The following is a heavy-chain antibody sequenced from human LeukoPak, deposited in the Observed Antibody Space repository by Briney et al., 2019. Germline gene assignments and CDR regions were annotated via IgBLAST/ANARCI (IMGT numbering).Heavy chain of an antibody. Sequence: SETLSLTCTVSGGSISSSSYYWGWIRQPPGKGLEWIGTFYYSGSTYYNPSLKSRVTISVDTSKNQFSLKLSSVTAADTAVYYCAKRSRSSYYYYMDVWGKGTTVTVSS. CDR1: GGSISSSSYY. V-gene: IGHV4-39*01. CDR2: FYYSGST. J-gene: IGHJ6*03. CDR3: AKRSRSSYYYYMDV. D-gene: IGHD6-13*01.